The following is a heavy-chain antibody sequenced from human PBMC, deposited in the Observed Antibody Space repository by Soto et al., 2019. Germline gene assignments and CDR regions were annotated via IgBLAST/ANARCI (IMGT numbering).Heavy chain of an antibody. Sequence: SETLSLTCSVSGASIRNYYWNWIRQPPGKGLQWIGYIYNSGSTNYNPSLKSRVTISIDTSKSQFSLKLNSVTAADTAVYYCARLYYDSSDYYYFDYWAQGTLVTVSS. CDR1: GASIRNYY. V-gene: IGHV4-59*08. CDR2: IYNSGST. D-gene: IGHD3-22*01. CDR3: ARLYYDSSDYYYFDY. J-gene: IGHJ4*02.